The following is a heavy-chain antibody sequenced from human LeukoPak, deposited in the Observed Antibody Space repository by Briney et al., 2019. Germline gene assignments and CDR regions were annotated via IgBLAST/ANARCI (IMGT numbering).Heavy chain of an antibody. Sequence: GRSLRLSCAASGFTFSTYAMHWVRQAPGKGLEWVAVISYDGSNKYYAGSVKGRFTISRDNSKNTLYLQMNSLRAEDTAMYYCAREGSAYYYAHIDYWSQGTLVTVSS. CDR2: ISYDGSNK. CDR1: GFTFSTYA. D-gene: IGHD3-10*01. CDR3: AREGSAYYYAHIDY. J-gene: IGHJ4*02. V-gene: IGHV3-30-3*01.